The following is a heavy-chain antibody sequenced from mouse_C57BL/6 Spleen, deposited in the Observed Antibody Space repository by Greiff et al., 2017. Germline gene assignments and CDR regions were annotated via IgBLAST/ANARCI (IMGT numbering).Heavy chain of an antibody. J-gene: IGHJ2*01. Sequence: QVQLQQSGAELVKPGASVKISCKASGYAFSSYWMNWVKQRPGKGLEWIGQIYPGDGATNYNGKFKGKATLTADKSSSTAYMQLSSLTSEDSAVYFCARFWDLYYFDYGGQGTTLTVSS. CDR3: ARFWDLYYFDY. D-gene: IGHD4-1*01. V-gene: IGHV1-80*01. CDR2: IYPGDGAT. CDR1: GYAFSSYW.